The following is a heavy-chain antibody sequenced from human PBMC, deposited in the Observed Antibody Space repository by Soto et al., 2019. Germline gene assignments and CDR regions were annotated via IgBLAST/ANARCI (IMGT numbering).Heavy chain of an antibody. J-gene: IGHJ4*02. V-gene: IGHV3-33*01. CDR1: GFTFSSYG. CDR3: ARVGGSYYFDH. CDR2: LWSYWSTGTNE. D-gene: IGHD3-16*01. Sequence: WGCLRLSCAASGFTFSSYGMHWVRQAPGKGLEWVAVLWSYWSTGTNEYYADSVKGRFTISRDNSKNMLYLQMNSLRGEDTAVYYCARVGGSYYFDHWGQGTLVTVSS.